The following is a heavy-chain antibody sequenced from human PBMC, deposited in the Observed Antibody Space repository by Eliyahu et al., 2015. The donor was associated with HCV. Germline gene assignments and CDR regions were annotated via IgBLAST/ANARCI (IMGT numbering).Heavy chain of an antibody. D-gene: IGHD6-6*01. CDR2: MNPNSGNT. V-gene: IGHV1-8*01. CDR1: GYTFTSYD. CDR3: AREYSSSSHYYYGMDV. J-gene: IGHJ6*02. Sequence: QVQLVQSGAEVKKPGASVKVSCKASGYTFTSYDINWVRXATGQGLXXMGWMNPNSGNTGYAQKFQGRVTMTRNTSISTAYMELSSLRSEDTAVYYCAREYSSSSHYYYGMDVWGQGTTVTVSS.